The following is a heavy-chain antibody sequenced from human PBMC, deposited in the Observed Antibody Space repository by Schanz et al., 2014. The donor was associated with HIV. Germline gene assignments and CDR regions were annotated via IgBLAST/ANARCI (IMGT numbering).Heavy chain of an antibody. V-gene: IGHV3-23*04. Sequence: VQLAESGGGVVQPGRSLRLSCAASGFTFSSYTMTWVRQAPGKGLEWVSGIGGSRGGTYYADSVKGRFTISRDNSKNTMFLQMNSLRVEDTAIYYCAKIRGTRGAYDGMDVWGQGTTVTVSS. D-gene: IGHD3-10*01. CDR3: AKIRGTRGAYDGMDV. CDR1: GFTFSSYT. J-gene: IGHJ6*02. CDR2: IGGSRGGT.